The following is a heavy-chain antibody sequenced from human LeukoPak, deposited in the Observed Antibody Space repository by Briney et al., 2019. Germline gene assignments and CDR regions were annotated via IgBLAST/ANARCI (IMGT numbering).Heavy chain of an antibody. CDR1: GGSISSGDYY. V-gene: IGHV4-30-4*01. Sequence: SQTLSLTCTVSGGSISSGDYYWSWIRQPPGKGLEWIGYIYYSGSTYYNPSLKSRVTISVDTPKNQFSLKLSSVTAADTAVYYCASRIMITFGGVIAYYFDYWGQGTLVTVSS. CDR3: ASRIMITFGGVIAYYFDY. CDR2: IYYSGST. J-gene: IGHJ4*02. D-gene: IGHD3-16*02.